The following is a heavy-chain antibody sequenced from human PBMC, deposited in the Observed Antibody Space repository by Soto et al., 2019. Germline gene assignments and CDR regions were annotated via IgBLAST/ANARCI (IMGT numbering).Heavy chain of an antibody. CDR1: GFSLTTSGVG. V-gene: IGHV2-5*02. CDR2: IYWDDDK. J-gene: IGHJ4*02. CDR3: AHRVLRTVFGLVTTTAIYFDF. Sequence: QITLNESGPTVVRPTETLTLTCRFSGFSLTTSGVGVGCIRQSPGKAPEWLALIYWDDDKRYSASLKSRLTITKDTSKNQVVLTLSDLYPTDTATYYCAHRVLRTVFGLVTTTAIYFDFWGQGTPVAVSS. D-gene: IGHD3-3*01.